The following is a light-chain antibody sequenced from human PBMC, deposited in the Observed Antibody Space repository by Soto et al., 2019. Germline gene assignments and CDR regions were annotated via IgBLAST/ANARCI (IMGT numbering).Light chain of an antibody. Sequence: PGERATLSCRPSQSVNSNYLAWYQQRPGQAPRLLIYATSSRANGVPARFSGSGSGTEFTLTISSLQSEDFAVYYCQQYNNWPPLTFGGGTKVEIK. V-gene: IGKV3D-15*01. CDR1: QSVNSN. J-gene: IGKJ4*01. CDR2: ATS. CDR3: QQYNNWPPLT.